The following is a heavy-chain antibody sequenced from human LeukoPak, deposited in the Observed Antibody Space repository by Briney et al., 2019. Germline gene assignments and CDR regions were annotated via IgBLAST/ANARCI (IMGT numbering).Heavy chain of an antibody. D-gene: IGHD3-9*01. V-gene: IGHV1-3*01. CDR2: INAGNGNT. CDR1: GYTFTSYA. Sequence: ASVKVSCKASGYTFTSYAMHWVRQAPGQGLEWMGWINAGNGNTKYSQKFQGRVTITRDTSASTAYMELSSLRSEDTAVYYCARGWRYDIRDWFDPWGQGTLVTVSS. J-gene: IGHJ5*02. CDR3: ARGWRYDIRDWFDP.